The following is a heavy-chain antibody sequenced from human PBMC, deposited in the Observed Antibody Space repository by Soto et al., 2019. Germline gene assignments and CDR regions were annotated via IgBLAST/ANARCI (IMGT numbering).Heavy chain of an antibody. CDR2: IYYSGST. J-gene: IGHJ4*02. Sequence: SETLSLTCTVSGGSISSGGYYWSWIRQHPGKGLEWIGYIYYSGSTYYNPSLKSRVTISVDTSKNQFSLKLSSVTAADTAVYYCAAAMVRGVIPFDYWGQGTLVTVYS. D-gene: IGHD3-10*01. V-gene: IGHV4-31*03. CDR1: GGSISSGGYY. CDR3: AAAMVRGVIPFDY.